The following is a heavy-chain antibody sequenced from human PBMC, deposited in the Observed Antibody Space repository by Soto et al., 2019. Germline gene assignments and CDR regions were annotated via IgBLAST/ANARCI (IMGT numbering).Heavy chain of an antibody. V-gene: IGHV3-23*01. CDR2: ISGSGGST. D-gene: IGHD3-16*01. Sequence: GGSLRLSCAASGFTFSSYAMSWVRQAPGKGLEWVSAISGSGGSTYYADSVKGRFTISRDNSKNTPYLQMNSLRAEDTAVYYCAQLGYVWGSYPFDPWGQGTLVTVSS. CDR1: GFTFSSYA. CDR3: AQLGYVWGSYPFDP. J-gene: IGHJ5*02.